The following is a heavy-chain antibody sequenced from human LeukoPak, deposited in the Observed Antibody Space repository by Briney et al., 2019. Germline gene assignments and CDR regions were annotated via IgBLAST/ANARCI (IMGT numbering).Heavy chain of an antibody. CDR2: ISNSGTSI. V-gene: IGHV3-48*03. Sequence: GGSLRLSCAASGFTFSSYEMNWVRQAPGKGLEWVSYISNSGTSIYYADSVKGRFTTSRDNAKSSLYLQMNSLRAEDTAVYYCGRGHWGLDYWGQGALVTVSS. CDR3: GRGHWGLDY. CDR1: GFTFSSYE. J-gene: IGHJ4*02. D-gene: IGHD7-27*01.